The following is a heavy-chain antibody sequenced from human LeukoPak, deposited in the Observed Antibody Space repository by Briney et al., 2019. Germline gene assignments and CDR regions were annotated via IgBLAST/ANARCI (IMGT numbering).Heavy chain of an antibody. D-gene: IGHD6-13*01. Sequence: GGSLRLSCAASGFTLSSYWMSWVRQAPGKGLEWVANIKEDGSEKYYVDSVKGRFTISRDNAKSSLYLQMNSLRAEDTAVYYCARDNFIAAAGTNFDYWGQGTLVTVSS. CDR1: GFTLSSYW. V-gene: IGHV3-7*01. J-gene: IGHJ4*02. CDR2: IKEDGSEK. CDR3: ARDNFIAAAGTNFDY.